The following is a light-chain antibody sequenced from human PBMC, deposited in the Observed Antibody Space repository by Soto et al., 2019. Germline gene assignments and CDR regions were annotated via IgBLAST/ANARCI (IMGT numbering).Light chain of an antibody. CDR3: QQYYSTPYT. Sequence: DIVMTQSPDSLAVSLGERATINCKSSQSVFYSSNNKNYLAWYQQKPGQHPKLLIYWASTRESGVPDRFSGSGSGTDFTLTIISLQAEDVAVYYCQQYYSTPYTFGQGTKLEIK. CDR2: WAS. CDR1: QSVFYSSNNKNY. J-gene: IGKJ2*01. V-gene: IGKV4-1*01.